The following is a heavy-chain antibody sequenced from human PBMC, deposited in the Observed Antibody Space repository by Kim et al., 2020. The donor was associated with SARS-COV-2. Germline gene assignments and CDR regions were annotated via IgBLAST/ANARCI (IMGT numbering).Heavy chain of an antibody. J-gene: IGHJ6*02. CDR3: ATGGRYCSGGSCQPGPYYYYGMDV. CDR1: GYTLTELS. Sequence: ASVKVSCKVSGYTLTELSMHWVRQAPGKGLEWMGGFDPEDGETIYAQKFQGRVTMTEDTSTDTAYMELSSLRSEDTAVYYCATGGRYCSGGSCQPGPYYYYGMDVWGQGTTVTVSS. V-gene: IGHV1-24*01. CDR2: FDPEDGET. D-gene: IGHD2-15*01.